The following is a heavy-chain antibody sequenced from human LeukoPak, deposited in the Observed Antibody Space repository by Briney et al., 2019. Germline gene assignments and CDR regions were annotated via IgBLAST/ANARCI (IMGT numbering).Heavy chain of an antibody. CDR2: IHYTGAT. D-gene: IGHD3-9*01. CDR3: ARGNILTGYCFDF. J-gene: IGHJ4*02. V-gene: IGHV4-34*01. Sequence: PSETPSLTCAVYGGSITGYYWSWIRQTPGRGLEWVGEIHYTGATSYNLSLKSRATISTDTSKNQFSLRLSSVTAADTAVYYCARGNILTGYCFDFWGQGALVTVSS. CDR1: GGSITGYY.